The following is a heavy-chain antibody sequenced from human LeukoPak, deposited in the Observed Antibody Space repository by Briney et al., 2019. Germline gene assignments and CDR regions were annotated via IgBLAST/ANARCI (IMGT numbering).Heavy chain of an antibody. Sequence: ASVKVSCKAPGDTFSSYAISWVRQAPGQGLEWMGGIIPIFGTANYAQKFQGRVTITTDESTSTAYMELSSLRSEDTAVYYCASSGRGVIITDAFDIWGQGTMVTVSS. J-gene: IGHJ3*02. V-gene: IGHV1-69*05. CDR2: IIPIFGTA. CDR1: GDTFSSYA. D-gene: IGHD3-10*01. CDR3: ASSGRGVIITDAFDI.